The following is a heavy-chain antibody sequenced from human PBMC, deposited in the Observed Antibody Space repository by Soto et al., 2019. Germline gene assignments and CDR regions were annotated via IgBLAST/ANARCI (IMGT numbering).Heavy chain of an antibody. D-gene: IGHD2-2*01. V-gene: IGHV3-33*01. CDR2: VWFDGKNK. J-gene: IGHJ4*02. Sequence: GGSLRLSCAASGFTFSRYGMHWVRQAPGKGLEWVAVVWFDGKNKYYADSVKGRFTVSRDNSKNTLYLQMNSLRAADTAVYYCARDSADCASSSCYGFFGYWGQGTLVTVSS. CDR3: ARDSADCASSSCYGFFGY. CDR1: GFTFSRYG.